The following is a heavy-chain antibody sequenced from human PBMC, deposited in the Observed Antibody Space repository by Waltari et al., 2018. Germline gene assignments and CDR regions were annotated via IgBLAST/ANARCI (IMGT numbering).Heavy chain of an antibody. CDR1: GFTFSSYS. Sequence: VQMVESGGGVVQPGRSLSISCAASGFTFSSYSLHWVRQAPGKGLEWVALMSYDGSSKYYADSVKGRFTVSRDNSKNTVYLQLNSLRVEDTAVYYCAREDICRSTTCYTLDYWGLGTLVTVSS. CDR2: MSYDGSSK. V-gene: IGHV3-30*01. D-gene: IGHD2-2*02. J-gene: IGHJ4*02. CDR3: AREDICRSTTCYTLDY.